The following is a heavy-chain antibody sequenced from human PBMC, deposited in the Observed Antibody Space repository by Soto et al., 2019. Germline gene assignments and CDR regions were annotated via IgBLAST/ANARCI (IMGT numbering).Heavy chain of an antibody. V-gene: IGHV1-2*02. Sequence: QVQLVQSGAEVKKPGASVNVSCEASGYTFTGSSIHWVRQAPGQGLEWMGYINPNSGDTNFAQKFQGRVTMTRDTSISTAYMELSRVASDDTAVYYCARDLTGDPNYWGQGTLVTVSS. D-gene: IGHD7-27*01. J-gene: IGHJ4*02. CDR3: ARDLTGDPNY. CDR1: GYTFTGSS. CDR2: INPNSGDT.